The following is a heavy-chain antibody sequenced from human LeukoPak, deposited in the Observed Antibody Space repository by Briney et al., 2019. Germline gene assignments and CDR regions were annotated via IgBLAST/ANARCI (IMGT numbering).Heavy chain of an antibody. V-gene: IGHV1-69*05. Sequence: SVKVSCKASGGTFSSYAISWVRQAPGQGLEWMGGIIPIFGTANYAQKFQGRVTITTDESTSTAYMELSSLRSEDTAVYYCARGQRQLVPYYYYYYMDVWGKGTTDTVSS. J-gene: IGHJ6*03. CDR1: GGTFSSYA. CDR3: ARGQRQLVPYYYYYYMDV. D-gene: IGHD6-6*01. CDR2: IIPIFGTA.